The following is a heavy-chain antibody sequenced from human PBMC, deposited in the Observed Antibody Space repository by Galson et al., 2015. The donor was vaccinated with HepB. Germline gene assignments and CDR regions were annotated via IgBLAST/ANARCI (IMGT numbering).Heavy chain of an antibody. Sequence: SLRLSCAASGFTFSSYAMHWVRQAPGKGLEYVSVISSNGGSKYYADSVKGRFTISRDNSKNTLYLQMSSLRAEDTAVYYCVKDVVDYWGQGTLVTVSS. CDR1: GFTFSSYA. CDR3: VKDVVDY. D-gene: IGHD2-21*01. V-gene: IGHV3-64D*06. CDR2: ISSNGGSK. J-gene: IGHJ4*02.